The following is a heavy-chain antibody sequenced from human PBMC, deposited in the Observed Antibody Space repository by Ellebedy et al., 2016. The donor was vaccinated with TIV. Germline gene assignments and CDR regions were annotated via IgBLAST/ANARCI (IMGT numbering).Heavy chain of an antibody. CDR2: IIPIFGTT. CDR3: AKRRGYNYGDFDY. V-gene: IGHV1-69*13. Sequence: AASVNVSCKASGCPFRNFEISWVRQAPGQGLEWMGGIIPIFGTTNYAQNFQGKVTITADEFTNRAYMELSSLRTEDTAMYFCAKRRGYNYGDFDYWGQGTLVTVSS. J-gene: IGHJ4*02. CDR1: GCPFRNFE. D-gene: IGHD5-18*01.